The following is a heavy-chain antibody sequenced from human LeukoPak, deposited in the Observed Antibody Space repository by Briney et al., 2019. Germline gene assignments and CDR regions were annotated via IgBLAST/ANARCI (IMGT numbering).Heavy chain of an antibody. Sequence: ASVTVSCKASGYTFTGYYMHWVRQAPGQGLEWMGWINPNSGGTNYAQKFQGRVTMTRDTSISTAYMELSRLRSDDTAVYYCAREKNDFNAFDIWGQGTMVTVSS. CDR1: GYTFTGYY. J-gene: IGHJ3*02. D-gene: IGHD2-21*02. CDR2: INPNSGGT. CDR3: AREKNDFNAFDI. V-gene: IGHV1-2*02.